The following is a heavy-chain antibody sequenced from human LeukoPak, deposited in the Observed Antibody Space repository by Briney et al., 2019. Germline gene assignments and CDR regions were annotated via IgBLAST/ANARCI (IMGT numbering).Heavy chain of an antibody. Sequence: PSETLSPTCTVSGGSISSGSYYWGWIRQPPGKGLEWIGSIFYSGSSTYYNPSLKSRVTISVDTSKNQFSLKLSSVTAADTAVYYCARGALVVVAANYFDYWGQGTLVTVSS. D-gene: IGHD2-15*01. CDR2: IFYSGSST. J-gene: IGHJ4*02. CDR1: GGSISSGSYY. V-gene: IGHV4-39*07. CDR3: ARGALVVVAANYFDY.